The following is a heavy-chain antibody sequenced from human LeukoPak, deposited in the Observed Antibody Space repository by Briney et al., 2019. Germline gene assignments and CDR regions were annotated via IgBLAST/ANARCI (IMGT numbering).Heavy chain of an antibody. CDR1: GFTFSSYA. Sequence: GGSLRLSCAASGFTFSSYAMSWVRQAPGKGLEWVSVIYSGGSTYYADSVKGRFTISRDNSKNTLYLQMNSLRAEDTAVYYCARDLEGWGQGTLVTVSS. J-gene: IGHJ4*02. CDR3: ARDLEG. CDR2: IYSGGST. V-gene: IGHV3-53*01.